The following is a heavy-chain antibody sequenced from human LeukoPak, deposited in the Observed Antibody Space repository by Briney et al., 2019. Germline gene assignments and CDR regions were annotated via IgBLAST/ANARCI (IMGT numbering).Heavy chain of an antibody. V-gene: IGHV3-23*01. J-gene: IGHJ6*02. CDR1: GFTFSSYA. CDR2: ISVSGDST. Sequence: GGSLRLSCAASGFTFSSYAMSWVRQAPGKGLEWVSAISVSGDSTYYTYSVKSRFTISRENSKNTVCLQMNSLRAEDTAVYYCANLKNPPGPYYGMDVWGQGPTVTVSS. CDR3: ANLKNPPGPYYGMDV. D-gene: IGHD3-10*01.